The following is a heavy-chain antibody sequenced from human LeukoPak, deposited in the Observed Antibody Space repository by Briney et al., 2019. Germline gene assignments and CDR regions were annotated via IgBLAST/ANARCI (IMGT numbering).Heavy chain of an antibody. Sequence: GGSLRFSCAASGFTFSSYWKHWVRQAPGKGLVWVSRINSDGSSTNYADSVKGRFTISRDNAKNTLYLQMNSLRVEDTAVYYCARDLNSSGYYADAFDIWGQGTMVTVSS. CDR2: INSDGSST. J-gene: IGHJ3*02. CDR1: GFTFSSYW. D-gene: IGHD3-22*01. V-gene: IGHV3-74*01. CDR3: ARDLNSSGYYADAFDI.